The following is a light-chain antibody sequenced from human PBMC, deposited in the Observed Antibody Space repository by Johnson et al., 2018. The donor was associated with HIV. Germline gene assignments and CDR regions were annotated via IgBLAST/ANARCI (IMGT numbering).Light chain of an antibody. CDR3: GTWASSLSAGGV. CDR1: SSNIGNNY. J-gene: IGLJ1*01. V-gene: IGLV1-51*02. CDR2: ENN. Sequence: QSVLTQPPSVSAAPGQKVTISCSGSSSNIGNNYVSWYQQLPGTAPKLLIYENNKRPSGIPDRFSGSKSGTSATLGITGLQTGDEADYYCGTWASSLSAGGVLRTGTKDTVL.